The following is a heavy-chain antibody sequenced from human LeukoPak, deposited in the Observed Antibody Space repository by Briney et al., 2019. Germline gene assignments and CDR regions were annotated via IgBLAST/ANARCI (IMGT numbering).Heavy chain of an antibody. Sequence: GGSLRLSCAASGFTFSNAWMSWVRQAPGKGLEWVGRIKSKTDGGTTDYAAPVKGRFTISRDDSKNTLYLQMNSLKTEDTAVYYCTVHVDTAMVTLDYWGQGTLVTVSS. CDR2: IKSKTDGGTT. J-gene: IGHJ4*02. CDR1: GFTFSNAW. V-gene: IGHV3-15*01. CDR3: TVHVDTAMVTLDY. D-gene: IGHD5-18*01.